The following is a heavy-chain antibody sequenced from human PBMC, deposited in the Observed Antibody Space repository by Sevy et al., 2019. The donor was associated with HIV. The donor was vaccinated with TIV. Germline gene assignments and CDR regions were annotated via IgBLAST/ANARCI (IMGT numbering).Heavy chain of an antibody. J-gene: IGHJ6*02. CDR3: AREEYFYGSGPQGYGMDV. D-gene: IGHD3-10*01. CDR2: IYYSGSR. CDR1: GGSIRSSNW. Sequence: SEILSLTCAVSGGSIRSSNWWSWVRQSPGKGLEWIGEIYYSGSRNYNPSLKSRLTISVDTSNNLFSLMLSSVTAADTAVYYCAREEYFYGSGPQGYGMDVWGQGTTVTVSS. V-gene: IGHV4-4*02.